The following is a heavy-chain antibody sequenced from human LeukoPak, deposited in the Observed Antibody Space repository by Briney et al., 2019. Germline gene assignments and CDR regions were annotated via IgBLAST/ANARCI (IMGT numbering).Heavy chain of an antibody. V-gene: IGHV3-7*01. CDR2: INQDGGEK. D-gene: IGHD4-17*01. CDR1: GFTFSSYW. CDR3: ATMTTYDY. J-gene: IGHJ4*02. Sequence: GGSLRLSCAASGFTFSSYWMTWVRQAPGKGLEWVPNINQDGGEKYYVDSVKGRFTISRDNAKNSLYLQMSSLRAEDTAVYYCATMTTYDYWGQGTLVTVSS.